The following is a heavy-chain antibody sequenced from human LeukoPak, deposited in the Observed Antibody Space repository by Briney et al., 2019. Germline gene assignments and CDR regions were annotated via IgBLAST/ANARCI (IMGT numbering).Heavy chain of an antibody. Sequence: GESLKISCKGSGYSFTSYWIGCVRQMPGKGLEWMGIIYPGDSDIRYSPSFQGQVTNSADKSISTAYLQWSSLKASDTAMYYCARQHAARDAFDIWGQGTMVTVSS. CDR3: ARQHAARDAFDI. D-gene: IGHD6-6*01. V-gene: IGHV5-51*01. J-gene: IGHJ3*02. CDR1: GYSFTSYW. CDR2: IYPGDSDI.